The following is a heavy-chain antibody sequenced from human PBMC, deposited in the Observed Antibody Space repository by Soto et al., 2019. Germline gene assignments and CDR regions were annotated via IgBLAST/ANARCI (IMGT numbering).Heavy chain of an antibody. CDR3: ARDPGFGFGYSYAFAMDV. Sequence: QVQLVQSGDEVTKPGASVKVSCKASGYTFSNYGISWVRQGPGQGLEWMGWISGYNGNTHYEEKVQDRIKMTTDTSTSTTYLELRSLRSDDTAVYFCARDPGFGFGYSYAFAMDVWGQGTTVTVSS. J-gene: IGHJ6*02. CDR1: GYTFSNYG. V-gene: IGHV1-18*01. D-gene: IGHD5-18*01. CDR2: ISGYNGNT.